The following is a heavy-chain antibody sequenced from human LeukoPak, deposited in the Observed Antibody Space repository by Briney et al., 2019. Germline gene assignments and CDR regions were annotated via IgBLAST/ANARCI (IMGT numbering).Heavy chain of an antibody. Sequence: GGSLRLSCAASGFTFSSYEMNWVRQAPGKGLEWVSYISSSGSTIYYADSVKGRFTISRDNAKNSLYLQMNSLRAEDTAVYYCARVELMGGYGGPNYYFDYWGQGTLVTVSS. V-gene: IGHV3-48*03. CDR1: GFTFSSYE. CDR3: ARVELMGGYGGPNYYFDY. CDR2: ISSSGSTI. D-gene: IGHD4-23*01. J-gene: IGHJ4*02.